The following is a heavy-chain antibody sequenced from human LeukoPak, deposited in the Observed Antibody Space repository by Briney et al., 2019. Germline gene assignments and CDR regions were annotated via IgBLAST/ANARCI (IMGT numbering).Heavy chain of an antibody. D-gene: IGHD2-2*02. CDR1: GFTFSTYA. J-gene: IGHJ3*02. V-gene: IGHV3-30*01. CDR2: ISYDGSGQ. CDR3: ARDRDCSSTSCYNAFDI. Sequence: PGGSLRLSCAASGFTFSTYAMHWVRQAPGKGLEWVAVISYDGSGQYYADSVKGRFTISRDNSKNTMYLQMNSLRAEDTAVYYCARDRDCSSTSCYNAFDIWGQGTMVTVSS.